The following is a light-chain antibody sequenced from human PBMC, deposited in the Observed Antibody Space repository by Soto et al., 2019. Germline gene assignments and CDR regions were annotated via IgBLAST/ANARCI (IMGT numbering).Light chain of an antibody. CDR2: GAS. CDR1: QSVSSN. CDR3: QHYNSWPRT. J-gene: IGKJ1*01. V-gene: IGKV3-15*01. Sequence: DMVITQSPATLSVSPGERATLSCRASQSVSSNLAWYQQKPGQAPRLLIYGASTRATGVPARFSGSGSGTEFTLTISSLQSEDFAVYHCQHYNSWPRTFGQGTKVEIK.